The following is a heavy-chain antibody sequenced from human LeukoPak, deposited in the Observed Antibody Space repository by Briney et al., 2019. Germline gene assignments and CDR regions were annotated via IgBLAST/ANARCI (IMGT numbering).Heavy chain of an antibody. CDR3: ARGSGSYYQFYGMDV. D-gene: IGHD3-10*01. CDR2: ISSSSSYI. J-gene: IGHJ6*02. V-gene: IGHV3-21*01. CDR1: GFTFSTYS. Sequence: GGSLRLSCAASGFTFSTYSMNWVRQAPGKGLEWVSSISSSSSYIYYADSVKGRFTISRDNAKNSLYLQMNSLRAEDTAVYYCARGSGSYYQFYGMDVWGQGTTVTVSS.